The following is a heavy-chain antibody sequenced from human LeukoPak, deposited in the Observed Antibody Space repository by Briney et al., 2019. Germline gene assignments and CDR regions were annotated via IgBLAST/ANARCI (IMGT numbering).Heavy chain of an antibody. CDR2: IRYDGTEK. CDR1: GFTFSGYG. J-gene: IGHJ4*02. Sequence: GGSLRLSCAASGFTFSGYGMHWVRRAPGKGLEWLSVIRYDGTEKYYADSVKGRFTISRDNSKNTLYLQMNSLTAEDTAVYYCAREDLASTDYWGQGTLVTVSS. V-gene: IGHV3-33*01. CDR3: AREDLASTDY.